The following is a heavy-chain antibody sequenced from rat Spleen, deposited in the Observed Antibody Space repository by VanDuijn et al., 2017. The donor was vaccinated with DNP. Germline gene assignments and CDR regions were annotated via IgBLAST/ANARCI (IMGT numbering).Heavy chain of an antibody. Sequence: EVQLQESGPGLVKPSQSLSLTCSVTGYSITTNYWGRVRKFPGNKMEYIGHISFSGSTNYNPSLKSQISITRDTSKNQFFLHLNSVTTEDTATYYCARWVWYFDYWGQGVMVTVSS. CDR2: ISFSGST. J-gene: IGHJ2*01. CDR3: ARWVWYFDY. V-gene: IGHV3-1*01. CDR1: GYSITTNY.